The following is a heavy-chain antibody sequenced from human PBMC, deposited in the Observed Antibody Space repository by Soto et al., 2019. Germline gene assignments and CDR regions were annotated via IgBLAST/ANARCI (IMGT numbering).Heavy chain of an antibody. J-gene: IGHJ6*02. CDR1: GYTFTGYY. D-gene: IGHD6-6*01. Sequence: ASVKVSCKASGYTFTGYYMHWVRQAPGRGLEWMGWINPNSGGTNYAQKFQGRVTRTRDTSISTAYMELSRLRSDDTAVYYCARGVSRSSGMDVWGQGTTVTVSS. V-gene: IGHV1-2*02. CDR3: ARGVSRSSGMDV. CDR2: INPNSGGT.